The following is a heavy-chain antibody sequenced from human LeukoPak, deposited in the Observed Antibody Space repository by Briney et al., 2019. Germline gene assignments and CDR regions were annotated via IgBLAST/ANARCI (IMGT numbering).Heavy chain of an antibody. V-gene: IGHV7-4-1*02. CDR3: AGGYCSGGSCNDAFDI. J-gene: IGHJ3*02. CDR1: GYTFTSFA. Sequence: ASVKVSCKASGYTFTSFAINWLRQAPGQGPEWMGWINTNTGNPTYAQGFTGRFVFSLDTSVSTAYLQISSLKAEDTAVYYCAGGYCSGGSCNDAFDIWGQGTMVTVSS. D-gene: IGHD2-15*01. CDR2: INTNTGNP.